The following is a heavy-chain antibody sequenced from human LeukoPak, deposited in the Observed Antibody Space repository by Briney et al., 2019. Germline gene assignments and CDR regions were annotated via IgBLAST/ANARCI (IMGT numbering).Heavy chain of an antibody. CDR1: GFTFTNYW. CDR3: TRGAANYDFWSGYYTGDSFDY. CDR2: IKEDGSEK. V-gene: IGHV3-7*01. J-gene: IGHJ4*02. D-gene: IGHD3-3*01. Sequence: PGGSLRLSCAASGFTFTNYWMTWVRQAPGKGLEVVANIKEDGSEKYYVDSVKGRFTISRDNAKNSLYLQMNSLRAEDTAVYYCTRGAANYDFWSGYYTGDSFDYWGQGTLVTVSS.